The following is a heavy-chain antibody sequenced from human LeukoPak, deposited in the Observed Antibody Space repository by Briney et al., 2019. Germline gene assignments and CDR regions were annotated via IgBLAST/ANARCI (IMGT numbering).Heavy chain of an antibody. CDR1: GYTFTSYY. J-gene: IGHJ5*02. Sequence: ASVKVSCKASGYTFTSYYMHWVRQAPGQGLEWMGWINPNSGGTNYAQKFQGRVTMTRDTSISTAYMELSRLRSDDTAVYYCARESDTAMVPGWFDPWGQGTLVTVSS. CDR2: INPNSGGT. CDR3: ARESDTAMVPGWFDP. D-gene: IGHD5-18*01. V-gene: IGHV1-2*02.